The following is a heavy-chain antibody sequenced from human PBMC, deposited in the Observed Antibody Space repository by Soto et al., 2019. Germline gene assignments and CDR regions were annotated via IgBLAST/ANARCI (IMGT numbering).Heavy chain of an antibody. CDR1: GFTFHDYV. CDR2: ITCAGADV. CDR3: AKGRTNPATSPKFLQN. D-gene: IGHD2-2*01. J-gene: IGHJ1*01. V-gene: IGHV3-9*01. Sequence: EVQLVESGGGLVQPGGSLRLSCAASGFTFHDYVMLWVRQATGKGLEWVSAITCAGADVNYAASVKGRFTISRDNAKNSLYLQMSSLRPEDTALYYCAKGRTNPATSPKFLQNWGQGTLVTVSS.